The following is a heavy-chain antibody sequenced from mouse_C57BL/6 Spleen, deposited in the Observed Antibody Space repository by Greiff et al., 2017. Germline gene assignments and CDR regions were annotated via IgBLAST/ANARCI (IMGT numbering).Heavy chain of an antibody. D-gene: IGHD1-1*02. CDR3: GGGDGGGYCEVWGY. CDR1: GYAFSSYW. CDR2: IYPGDGDT. V-gene: IGHV1-82*01. J-gene: IGHJ3*01. Sequence: VQLQESGPELVKPGASVKISCKASGYAFSSYWMNWVKQRPGKGLEWIGWIYPGDGDTNYNGQFKGKATLTADKASSTSYMQLSSLTSEDSAVYFCGGGDGGGYCEVWGYWGQGTLVTVSA.